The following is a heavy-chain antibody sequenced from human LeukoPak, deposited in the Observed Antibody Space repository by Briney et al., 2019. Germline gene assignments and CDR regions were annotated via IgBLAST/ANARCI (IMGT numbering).Heavy chain of an antibody. D-gene: IGHD1-7*01. CDR3: ARGGENYMDF. Sequence: GASVKVSCKASGYTFTDYGLSWVRQAPGQGLEWMGWIRVYNGDTNYTQKFQGRLTVTTDPSTSTAYMELRSLRSDDTAAYYCARGGENYMDFWGQGTLGTISS. CDR1: GYTFTDYG. J-gene: IGHJ4*02. V-gene: IGHV1-18*01. CDR2: IRVYNGDT.